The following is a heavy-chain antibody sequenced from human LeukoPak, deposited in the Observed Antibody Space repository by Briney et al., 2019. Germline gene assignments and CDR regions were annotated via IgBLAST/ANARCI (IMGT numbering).Heavy chain of an antibody. Sequence: ASVKVSCKASGGTFSRYAISWVRQAPGQGLEWMGGIIPIFGTANYAQKFQGRVTITADESTSTAYMELSSLRSEDTAVYYCARDYYGSGSNFDYWGQGTLVTVSS. D-gene: IGHD3-10*01. V-gene: IGHV1-69*13. CDR1: GGTFSRYA. CDR2: IIPIFGTA. CDR3: ARDYYGSGSNFDY. J-gene: IGHJ4*02.